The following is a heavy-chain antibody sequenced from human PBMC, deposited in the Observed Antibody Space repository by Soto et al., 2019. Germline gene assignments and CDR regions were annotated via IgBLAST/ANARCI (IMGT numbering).Heavy chain of an antibody. CDR1: GDSISYYY. D-gene: IGHD3-10*01. J-gene: IGHJ4*02. V-gene: IGHV4-59*01. CDR3: VSYDRQSGRYSLDY. CDR2: VYYDGST. Sequence: SETLSLTCTVSGDSISYYYWSWIRQPPGKGLEWIGYVYYDGSTNYNPSLESRVTMSIDTSKKQFSLKLSSVIAADTAVYYCVSYDRQSGRYSLDYWGQGILVT.